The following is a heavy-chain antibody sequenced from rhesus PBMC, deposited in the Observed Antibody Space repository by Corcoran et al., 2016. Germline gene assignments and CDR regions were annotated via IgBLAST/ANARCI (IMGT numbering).Heavy chain of an antibody. CDR2: ILGSGGST. J-gene: IGHJ4*01. CDR3: ASDHWGSVDY. Sequence: QVQLQASGPGLVKLSETLSVTCAVPSDSFTIRRGCWIRSAPGKGLGWIGCILGSGGSTYYNPSLKTRVTLSVDASKNQFSLKVNSMTAADTAVYYCASDHWGSVDYWGQGVLVTVSS. V-gene: IGHV4-169*02. CDR1: SDSFTIRR. D-gene: IGHD7-45*01.